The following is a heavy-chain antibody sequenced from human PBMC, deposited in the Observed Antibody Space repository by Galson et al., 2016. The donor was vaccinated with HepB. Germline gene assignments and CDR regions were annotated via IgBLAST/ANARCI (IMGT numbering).Heavy chain of an antibody. Sequence: SLRLSCAASGFTFGSYGMTWVRQAPGKGLERVASISRGGDSRDYADSVRGRFTISRDNSKNILYLQMNSLRAEDTALYYCVQGSTAPAVWGKGTPVTVST. V-gene: IGHV3-23*01. J-gene: IGHJ6*04. D-gene: IGHD2-2*01. CDR3: VQGSTAPAV. CDR2: ISRGGDSR. CDR1: GFTFGSYG.